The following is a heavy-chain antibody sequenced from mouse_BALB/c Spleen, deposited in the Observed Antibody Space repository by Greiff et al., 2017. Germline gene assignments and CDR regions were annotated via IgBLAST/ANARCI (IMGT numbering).Heavy chain of an antibody. V-gene: IGHV5-17*02. CDR2: ISSGSSTI. CDR3: ARGGYDGSSPWFAY. D-gene: IGHD1-1*01. CDR1: GFTFSSFG. Sequence: EVHLVESGGGLVQPGGSRKLSCAASGFTFSSFGMHWVRQAPEKGLEWVAYISSGSSTIYYADTVKGRFTISRDNPKNTLFLQMTSLRSEDTAMYYCARGGYDGSSPWFAYWGQGTLVTVSA. J-gene: IGHJ3*01.